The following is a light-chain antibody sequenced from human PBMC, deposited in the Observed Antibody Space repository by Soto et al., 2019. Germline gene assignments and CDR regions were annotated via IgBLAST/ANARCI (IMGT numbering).Light chain of an antibody. CDR3: QQYYSTPPIT. Sequence: DIVMTQSPASLAVSLGERATINCKSSQSVLYSSNNKNYLAWYQQKPGPPPKLLIYWASTRESGVPDRFSGSGSGTDFTLTISSLQAEDVAVYYCQQYYSTPPITFGGGTKVEIK. V-gene: IGKV4-1*01. J-gene: IGKJ4*01. CDR1: QSVLYSSNNKNY. CDR2: WAS.